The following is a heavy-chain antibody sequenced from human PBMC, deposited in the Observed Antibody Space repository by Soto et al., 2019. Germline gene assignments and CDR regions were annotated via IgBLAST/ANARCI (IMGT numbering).Heavy chain of an antibody. D-gene: IGHD5-12*01. Sequence: PSETLSLTCTVSGGSINSYYWSWIRQPPGKGLEWIGYIYYSGSTNYNPSLKSRVTISVDTSKNQFSLKLSSVTAADTAVYYCAAGGGLPRYDWGQGTLVTVSS. J-gene: IGHJ4*02. CDR2: IYYSGST. CDR1: GGSINSYY. V-gene: IGHV4-59*08. CDR3: AAGGGLPRYD.